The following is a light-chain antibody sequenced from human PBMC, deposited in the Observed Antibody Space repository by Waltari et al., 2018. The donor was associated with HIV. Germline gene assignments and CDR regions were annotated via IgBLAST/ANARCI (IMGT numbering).Light chain of an antibody. CDR2: VAS. V-gene: IGKV1-27*01. CDR3: QKYSNAPFS. J-gene: IGKJ3*01. Sequence: DIQMTQSPSSLSASVGDRVTISCRASQGISNYLAWYQQKPGKPPKLLIYVASTLQLGVASRFNGSGTGTDFTLTISSMRPEDFATYYCQKYSNAPFSFGPGTTVDIK. CDR1: QGISNY.